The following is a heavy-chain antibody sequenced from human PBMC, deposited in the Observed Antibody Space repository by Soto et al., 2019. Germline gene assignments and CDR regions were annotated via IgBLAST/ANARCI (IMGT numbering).Heavy chain of an antibody. D-gene: IGHD6-6*01. Sequence: PSETLSLTCTVSGGSISSGGYYWSWIREHPGKGLEWIGYIYYSGSTYYNPSLKSRVTISVDTSKNQFSLKLSSVTAADTAVYYWAREGKYSSSLNSGGKGPRVTFPS. CDR3: AREGKYSSSLNS. V-gene: IGHV4-31*03. CDR2: IYYSGST. J-gene: IGHJ4*02. CDR1: GGSISSGGYY.